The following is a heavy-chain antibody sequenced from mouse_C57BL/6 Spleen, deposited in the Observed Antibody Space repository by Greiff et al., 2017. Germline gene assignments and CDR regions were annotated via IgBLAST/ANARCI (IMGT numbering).Heavy chain of an antibody. CDR3: ARQCLRSFDY. Sequence: LVEPGPELVKPGASVKISCKASGYSFTDYNMHWVKQSNGQSLEWIGVINPYDGTTSYNQKFKGKATLTVDQSSSTAYMQLTSLTSDDSSVYYCARQCLRSFDYWGQGTTLTVSS. V-gene: IGHV1-39*01. CDR1: GYSFTDYN. J-gene: IGHJ2*01. D-gene: IGHD1-1*01. CDR2: INPYDGTT.